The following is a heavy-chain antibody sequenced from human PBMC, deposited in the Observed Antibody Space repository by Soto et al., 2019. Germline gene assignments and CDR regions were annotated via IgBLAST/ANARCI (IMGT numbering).Heavy chain of an antibody. CDR3: ARGNIVLMVYAEMNWFDP. CDR2: INHSGST. Sequence: SETLSLTCTVSGGSLTSYYWTWIRQPPGKGLEWIGEINHSGSTNYNLSLKSRVTISVDTSKNQFSLKLSSVTAADTAVYYCARGNIVLMVYAEMNWFDPWGQGTLVTAPQ. J-gene: IGHJ5*02. D-gene: IGHD2-8*01. CDR1: GGSLTSYY. V-gene: IGHV4-34*01.